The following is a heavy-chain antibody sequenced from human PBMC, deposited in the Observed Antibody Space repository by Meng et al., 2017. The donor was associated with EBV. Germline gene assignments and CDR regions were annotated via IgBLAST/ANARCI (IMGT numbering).Heavy chain of an antibody. CDR2: IYDGGTT. V-gene: IGHV4-61*01. Sequence: SAPGLVKRSETLSLTIPVSRASVVGCTFIWSWLRQPPGKELQWIGDIYDGGTTIYNPSRKSRVTIFLDTSRNQFSLGRRSVTTADTAVYYCAKSSSSTPGVVDSWGQRTLVTVSS. J-gene: IGHJ4*02. CDR3: AKSSSSTPGVVDS. D-gene: IGHD2-2*01. CDR1: RASVVGCTFI.